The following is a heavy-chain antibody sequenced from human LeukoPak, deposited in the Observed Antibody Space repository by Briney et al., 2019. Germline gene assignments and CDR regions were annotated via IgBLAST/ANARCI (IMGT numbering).Heavy chain of an antibody. J-gene: IGHJ4*02. Sequence: PSETLSLTCTVSGGSISSYYWSWIRQPPGKGLEWIGYIYYSGGTNYNPPLKSRVTISVDTPKKQLSLKVTSVTAAATAVYYCARHAIATANPHFGHLGQGTLGNVSS. V-gene: IGHV4-59*08. CDR1: GGSISSYY. CDR3: ARHAIATANPHFGH. CDR2: IYYSGGT. D-gene: IGHD2-21*01.